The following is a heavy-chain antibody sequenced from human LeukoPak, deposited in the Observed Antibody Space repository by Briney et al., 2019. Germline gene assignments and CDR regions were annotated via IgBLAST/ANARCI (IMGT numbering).Heavy chain of an antibody. D-gene: IGHD4-17*01. Sequence: ASVKVSCKASGGTFSSYAISWVRQAPGQGLEWMGRIIPIFGTANYAQKFQGRVTITTDESTSTAYMELSSLRSEDTAVYYCARDSMTTQFNSFDPWGQGTLVTVSS. J-gene: IGHJ5*02. V-gene: IGHV1-69*05. CDR2: IIPIFGTA. CDR1: GGTFSSYA. CDR3: ARDSMTTQFNSFDP.